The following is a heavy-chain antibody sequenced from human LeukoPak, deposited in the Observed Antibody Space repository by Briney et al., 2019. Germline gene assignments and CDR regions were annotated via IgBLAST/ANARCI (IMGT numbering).Heavy chain of an antibody. J-gene: IGHJ4*02. D-gene: IGHD3-10*01. CDR1: QFTVSRVW. CDR2: INEDGSDE. V-gene: IGHV3-7*01. CDR3: ARDTLGEGEDANYAVYYFDY. Sequence: GASLRLSCAASQFTVSRVWMRWVRQAPGKGLEWVASINEDGSDEYYVDSVKGRFTISRDNAKNSLDLQMNSLRAEDTAVYYCARDTLGEGEDANYAVYYFDYWGQGTPVTVSS.